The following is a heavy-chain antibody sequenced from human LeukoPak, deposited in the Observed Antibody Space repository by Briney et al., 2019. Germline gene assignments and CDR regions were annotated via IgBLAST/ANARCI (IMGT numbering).Heavy chain of an antibody. J-gene: IGHJ6*02. CDR2: IKQDGSEK. Sequence: HAGGSLRLSCAASGFTFSSYWMSWVRQAPGKGLEWVANIKQDGSEKYYVDSVKGRFTISRDNAKNSLYLQMNSLRAEDTAVYYCARALFPAAGDGMDVWGQGTTVTVSS. CDR1: GFTFSSYW. V-gene: IGHV3-7*01. CDR3: ARALFPAAGDGMDV. D-gene: IGHD6-13*01.